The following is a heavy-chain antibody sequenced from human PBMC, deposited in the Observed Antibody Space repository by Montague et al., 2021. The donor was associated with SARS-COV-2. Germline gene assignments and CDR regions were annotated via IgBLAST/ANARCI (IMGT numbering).Heavy chain of an antibody. Sequence: LALVKPTQTLTLTCTFSGFSLSTSGMCVSWIRQPPGKALEWLAVIDWDDDKSYSTSLKARLTISKDTSKNQVVLTMTNMDPVDTATYYCARMPDQVWLDYWGQGILVTVSS. CDR1: GFSLSTSGMC. J-gene: IGHJ4*02. D-gene: IGHD5-18*01. CDR3: ARMPDQVWLDY. V-gene: IGHV2-70*01. CDR2: IDWDDDK.